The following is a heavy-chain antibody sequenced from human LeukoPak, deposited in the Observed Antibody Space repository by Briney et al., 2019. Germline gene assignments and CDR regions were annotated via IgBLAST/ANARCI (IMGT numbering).Heavy chain of an antibody. Sequence: GESLKISCKGSGYSFTRYWIGWVRQMPGKGLEWMGIIYPADSDTRYSPSFRGQVTIPADKSISTAYLQWSSLKASDTAMYYCATTGGPLWFGDYSFDSWGHGTLVTVSS. CDR3: ATTGGPLWFGDYSFDS. J-gene: IGHJ4*01. V-gene: IGHV5-51*01. CDR1: GYSFTRYW. D-gene: IGHD3-10*01. CDR2: IYPADSDT.